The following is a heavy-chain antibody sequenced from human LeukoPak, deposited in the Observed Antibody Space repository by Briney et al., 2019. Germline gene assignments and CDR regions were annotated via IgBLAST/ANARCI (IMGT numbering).Heavy chain of an antibody. J-gene: IGHJ5*02. CDR2: IYYSGST. CDR1: GGSISSSSYY. CDR3: ARRNVLGYCSSTSCYTGYNWFDP. D-gene: IGHD2-2*02. Sequence: PSETLSLTCTVSGGSISSSSYYWGWIRQPPGKGLEWIGSIYYSGSTCYNPSLKSRVTISVDTSKNQFSLKLSSVTAADTAVYYCARRNVLGYCSSTSCYTGYNWFDPWGQGTLVTVSS. V-gene: IGHV4-39*01.